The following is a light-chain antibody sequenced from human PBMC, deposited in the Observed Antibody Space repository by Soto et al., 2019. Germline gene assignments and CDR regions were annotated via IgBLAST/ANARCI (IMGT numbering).Light chain of an antibody. Sequence: EIVLTQSPGTLSLSPGERATLSCRARQSGSSSYLAWYQRKPGESPRLLIYGASSRATGIPDRFSGSGSGTDFTLTISILEPEDFAVYYCQQYGSSPFTFGGGTKVEIK. CDR2: GAS. CDR3: QQYGSSPFT. CDR1: QSGSSSY. J-gene: IGKJ4*01. V-gene: IGKV3-20*01.